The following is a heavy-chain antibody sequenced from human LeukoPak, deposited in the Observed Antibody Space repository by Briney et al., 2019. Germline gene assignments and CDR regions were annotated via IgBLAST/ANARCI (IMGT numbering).Heavy chain of an antibody. D-gene: IGHD3-22*01. CDR2: FDPEDGET. CDR1: GYTLTELS. J-gene: IGHJ4*02. V-gene: IGHV1-24*01. CDR3: ATDLDYDSAFGY. Sequence: ASVKVSCKVSGYTLTELSMHWVRQAPGKGLEWMGGFDPEDGETIYAQKFQGRVTMTEDTSTDTAYMELSSLRSEDTAVYYCATDLDYDSAFGYWGQGTLVTVSS.